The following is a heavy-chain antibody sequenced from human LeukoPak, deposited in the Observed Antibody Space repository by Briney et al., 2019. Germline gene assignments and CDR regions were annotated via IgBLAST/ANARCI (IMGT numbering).Heavy chain of an antibody. D-gene: IGHD6-6*01. CDR1: GYTFTSYG. V-gene: IGHV1-18*01. Sequence: ASVKVSCKASGYTFTSYGMSWVRQARGQGLEWMGWISAYNGNTKYAQKLQGRVTMTTDTSTSTAYMELRSLRSDDTAVYYCARAGSTWSSSSSFDYWGQGTLVTVSS. CDR3: ARAGSTWSSSSSFDY. CDR2: ISAYNGNT. J-gene: IGHJ4*02.